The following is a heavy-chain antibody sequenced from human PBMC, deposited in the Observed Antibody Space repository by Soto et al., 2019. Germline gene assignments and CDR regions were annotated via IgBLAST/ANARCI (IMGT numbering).Heavy chain of an antibody. CDR1: GDSFNDYY. J-gene: IGHJ6*03. D-gene: IGHD6-25*01. CDR2: INPNGGVT. V-gene: IGHV1-2*02. CDR3: ARESGAATATLDYNDFYMDV. Sequence: QVQLVQSGAEVRKPGASVTVSCRSSGDSFNDYYIHWVRQAPGQGFEWMGWINPNGGVTKYAQKFQGGASKTRDTSIRTDYKHMSSLRTNNPTVDYRARESGAATATLDYNDFYMDVWGKGTTVTVSS.